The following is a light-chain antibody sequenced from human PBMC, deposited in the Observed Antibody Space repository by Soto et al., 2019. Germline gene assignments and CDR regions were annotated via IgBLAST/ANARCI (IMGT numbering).Light chain of an antibody. V-gene: IGKV1-33*01. CDR2: EAS. CDR3: QQYDNVPLT. Sequence: DLQMTQSPSSLSASVGDRVTITCQASQDITNDLNWYQQKPGKAPKFLIYEASNLKTGVPSRFSGSVSGTDFTFTISSLQPEDIATYFCQQYDNVPLTFGGGTKVEIK. CDR1: QDITND. J-gene: IGKJ4*01.